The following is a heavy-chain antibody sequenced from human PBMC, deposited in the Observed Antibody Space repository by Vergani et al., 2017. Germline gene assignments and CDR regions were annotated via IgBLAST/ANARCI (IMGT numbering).Heavy chain of an antibody. Sequence: QAQLVESGGGVVQPGSSLRLSCAASGFTFTDYGMHWVRQAPGKGLEWVAVIWSNGVNKYYADSVRGRFTFSRDNSRYTLDLQMDSLRAEDTAVYHCVRERAPLYAFEVWGQGSMVTVSS. CDR2: IWSNGVNK. CDR1: GFTFTDYG. CDR3: VRERAPLYAFEV. J-gene: IGHJ3*01. V-gene: IGHV3-33*01.